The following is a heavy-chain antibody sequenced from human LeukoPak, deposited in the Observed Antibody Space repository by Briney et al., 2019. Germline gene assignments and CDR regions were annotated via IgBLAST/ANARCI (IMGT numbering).Heavy chain of an antibody. V-gene: IGHV3-30*04. CDR2: ISYDGSNK. J-gene: IGHJ4*02. CDR3: ARDRYYDSSGYSDY. Sequence: GGSLRLSCAASGFTFSSYAMHWVRQAPGKGLEWVAVISYDGSNKYYADSVKGRFTISRDNSKNTLYLQMNSLRAEDTAVYYCARDRYYDSSGYSDYWGQGTPVTVSS. D-gene: IGHD3-22*01. CDR1: GFTFSSYA.